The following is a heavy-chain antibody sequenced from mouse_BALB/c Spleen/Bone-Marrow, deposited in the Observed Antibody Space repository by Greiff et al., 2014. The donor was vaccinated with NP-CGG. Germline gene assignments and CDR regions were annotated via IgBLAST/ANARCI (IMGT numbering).Heavy chain of an antibody. D-gene: IGHD2-1*01. Sequence: VQLQQSGPELVKPGASVKIPCKTSGYTFTEYTMHWVKQSLGKSLEWIGAINPNNGGSTYNQKFKGKATLTVDKSSSTAYMELRSLTSEDSAVYYCVRGFYFGNYVFAYWGQGTLVTVSA. J-gene: IGHJ3*01. CDR3: VRGFYFGNYVFAY. V-gene: IGHV1-18*01. CDR2: INPNNGGS. CDR1: GYTFTEYT.